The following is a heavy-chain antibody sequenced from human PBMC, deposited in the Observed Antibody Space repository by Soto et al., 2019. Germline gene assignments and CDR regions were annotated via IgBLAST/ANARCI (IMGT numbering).Heavy chain of an antibody. D-gene: IGHD3-3*01. CDR3: AKGKANSVFGVDTLFDY. J-gene: IGHJ4*02. V-gene: IGHV3-23*01. CDR1: GFTFSNHA. CDR2: ISGSGGNT. Sequence: GGSLRLSCAASGFTFSNHAMSWVRQAPGKGLEWVSLISGSGGNTNYADSVRGRFTISRDNSKKTVYLQMNSLRADDTAVYYCAKGKANSVFGVDTLFDYWGQGTLVTV.